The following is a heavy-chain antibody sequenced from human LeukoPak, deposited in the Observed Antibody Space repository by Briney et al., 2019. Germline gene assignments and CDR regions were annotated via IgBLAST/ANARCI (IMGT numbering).Heavy chain of an antibody. Sequence: GASVKVSCKASGYTSTSYAMHWVRQAPGQRLEWMGWINAGNGNTKYSQKFQGRVTITRDTSASTAYMELSSLRSEDTAVYYCARDDESYYGMDVWGQGTTVTVSS. V-gene: IGHV1-3*01. J-gene: IGHJ6*02. CDR1: GYTSTSYA. CDR2: INAGNGNT. CDR3: ARDDESYYGMDV.